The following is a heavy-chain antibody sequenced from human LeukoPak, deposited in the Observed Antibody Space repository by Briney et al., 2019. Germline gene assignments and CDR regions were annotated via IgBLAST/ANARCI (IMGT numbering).Heavy chain of an antibody. D-gene: IGHD1-26*01. CDR1: GFTFSSYS. V-gene: IGHV3-21*01. CDR3: AREVALGGWFDP. J-gene: IGHJ5*02. CDR2: ISSNSSYI. Sequence: GGSLRLSCAASGFTFSSYSMNWVRQAPGKGLEWVSSISSNSSYIYYADSVKGRFTISRDNAKSSLYLQMNSLRAEDTAVYYCAREVALGGWFDPWGQGTLVTVSS.